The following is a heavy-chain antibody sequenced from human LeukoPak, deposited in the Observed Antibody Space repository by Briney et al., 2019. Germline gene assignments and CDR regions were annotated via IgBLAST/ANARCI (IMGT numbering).Heavy chain of an antibody. V-gene: IGHV3-23*01. CDR2: ISGSGGST. Sequence: PGGSLRLSCAASGFTFSSYAMSWVRQAPGKGLEWVSAISGSGGSTYYADSVKGRFTISRDNSKNTPYLQMNSLTAEDTAVYYCAKDHKITLFGVVIIRSGSYFDSWGQGTLVTVSS. D-gene: IGHD3-3*01. J-gene: IGHJ4*02. CDR1: GFTFSSYA. CDR3: AKDHKITLFGVVIIRSGSYFDS.